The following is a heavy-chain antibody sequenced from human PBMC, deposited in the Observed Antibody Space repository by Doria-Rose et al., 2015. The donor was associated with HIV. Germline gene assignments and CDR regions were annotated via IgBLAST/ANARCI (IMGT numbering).Heavy chain of an antibody. J-gene: IGHJ4*02. CDR2: IYHNEST. CDR1: GYSINSGYY. V-gene: IGHV4-38-2*02. Sequence: QVQLQESGPGLVKPSETLSLTCTVSGYSINSGYYWGWIRRPPGKGLEWIGSIYHNESTYYNPSPKSRVTISVPTYGTLLPQRRRSVTATDTAMYHCAREGYYYDSSGHRATSGGGWVFLYWGQGTLVTVSS. CDR3: AREGYYYDSSGHRATSGGGWVFLY. D-gene: IGHD3-22*01.